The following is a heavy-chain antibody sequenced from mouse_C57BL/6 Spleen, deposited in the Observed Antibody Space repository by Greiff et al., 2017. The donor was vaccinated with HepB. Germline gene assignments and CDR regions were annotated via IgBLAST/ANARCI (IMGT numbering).Heavy chain of an antibody. CDR1: GYTFTSYW. Sequence: VQLQQSGAELVKPGASVKLSCKASGYTFTSYWMQWVKQRPGQGLEWIGEIDPSDSYTNYNQKFKGKATVTVDTSASTAYMQLSSLTSEDTAVYDSARIKSNLDWYFDVWGTGTTVTVSS. CDR2: IDPSDSYT. J-gene: IGHJ1*03. V-gene: IGHV1-50*01. CDR3: ARIKSNLDWYFDV. D-gene: IGHD1-3*01.